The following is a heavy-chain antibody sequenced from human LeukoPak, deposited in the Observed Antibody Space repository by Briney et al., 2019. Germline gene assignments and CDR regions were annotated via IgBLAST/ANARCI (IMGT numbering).Heavy chain of an antibody. D-gene: IGHD2-2*01. V-gene: IGHV3-7*04. Sequence: GGSLRLSCAASGFTFSSYWMSWVRQAPGKGLEWVANIKQDGSEKYYVDSVKGRFTISRDNSKNLLYLQMDSLRVEDTAVYYCARAGTCSSTSCDGGIEYWGQGTLVTVSS. CDR1: GFTFSSYW. CDR2: IKQDGSEK. CDR3: ARAGTCSSTSCDGGIEY. J-gene: IGHJ4*02.